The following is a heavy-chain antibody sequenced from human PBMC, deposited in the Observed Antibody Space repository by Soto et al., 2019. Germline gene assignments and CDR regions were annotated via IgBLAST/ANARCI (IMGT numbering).Heavy chain of an antibody. V-gene: IGHV3-23*01. CDR2: ISDNGGST. D-gene: IGHD6-19*01. Sequence: LRLSCAASGFTFSNYAMSWVRQAPGKGLEWVSAISDNGGSTYYADSVKGRFTISRDNSKNTLDVQMNGLRAEDTAVYYCAGAVAGYYYGMDVWGQGTTVT. CDR1: GFTFSNYA. J-gene: IGHJ6*02. CDR3: AGAVAGYYYGMDV.